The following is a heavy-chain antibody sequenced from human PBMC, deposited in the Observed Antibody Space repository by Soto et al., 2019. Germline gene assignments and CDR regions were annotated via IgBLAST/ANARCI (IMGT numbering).Heavy chain of an antibody. Sequence: GGSLRLSCAASGFTFKSFAMHWVRQAPGKGLEWVAFISDDGSNQYFADSVTGRCTISRDNSEDTVSLQIDSLRPGDTAVYYCAKDLYSGSYSSYYFHHWGQGILVTVSS. CDR1: GFTFKSFA. CDR2: ISDDGSNQ. V-gene: IGHV3-30*18. D-gene: IGHD1-26*01. J-gene: IGHJ4*02. CDR3: AKDLYSGSYSSYYFHH.